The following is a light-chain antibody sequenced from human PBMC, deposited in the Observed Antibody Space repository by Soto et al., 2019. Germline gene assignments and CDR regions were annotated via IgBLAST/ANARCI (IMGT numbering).Light chain of an antibody. CDR3: QQRSNWTVT. J-gene: IGKJ5*01. V-gene: IGKV3-15*01. CDR1: QSVNSK. Sequence: ETVMTQSPATLSVSPGERSTLSCMASQSVNSKIAWYQQKPGQAPRLLIYGASTRATDIPDRLSGSGYGTDFTITISRLHTEDFAVYYCQQRSNWTVTFGQGTRLEIK. CDR2: GAS.